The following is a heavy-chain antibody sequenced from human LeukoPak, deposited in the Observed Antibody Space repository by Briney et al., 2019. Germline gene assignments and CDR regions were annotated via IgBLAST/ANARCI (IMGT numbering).Heavy chain of an antibody. J-gene: IGHJ4*02. CDR1: GGSISSGEYY. CDR3: ARALNGYFYAFDS. V-gene: IGHV4-30-4*01. Sequence: SQTLSLTCTVFGGSISSGEYYWRWIRQPPGKGLEWIGYFSYTGSTYYNPSVKSRVSISVDTSKNQFSLKLTSVTAADTAVYYCARALNGYFYAFDSWGQGTLVTVSS. CDR2: FSYTGST. D-gene: IGHD2/OR15-2a*01.